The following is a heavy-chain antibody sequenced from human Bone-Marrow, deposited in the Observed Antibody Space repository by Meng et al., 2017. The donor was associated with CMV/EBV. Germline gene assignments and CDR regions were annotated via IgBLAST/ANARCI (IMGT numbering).Heavy chain of an antibody. CDR2: INDSRTDT. CDR1: GCTLSNDC. V-gene: IGHV3-11*06. D-gene: IGHD2-8*02. CDR3: ARLMVGVEYFQH. J-gene: IGHJ1*01. Sequence: CTDLGCTLSNDCMDGLRRDPGRGLEGITNINDSRTDTTDADLVKGRSTISRDNAKNLLYLQMDSLSADDTGVYFCARLMVGVEYFQHWGQGALVTVSS.